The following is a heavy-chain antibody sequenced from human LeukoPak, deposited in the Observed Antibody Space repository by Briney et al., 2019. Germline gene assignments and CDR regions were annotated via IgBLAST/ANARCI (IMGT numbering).Heavy chain of an antibody. J-gene: IGHJ5*02. CDR2: ISAYNGNT. Sequence: ASVKVSCKASGYTFTSYDINWVRQAPGQGLEWMGWISAYNGNTNYAQILQGRVTMTTDPSTSTAYMELSSLRSDDTAVYYCARSPRDWNYVRWFDPWGQGTLVTVSS. CDR3: ARSPRDWNYVRWFDP. V-gene: IGHV1-18*01. CDR1: GYTFTSYD. D-gene: IGHD1-7*01.